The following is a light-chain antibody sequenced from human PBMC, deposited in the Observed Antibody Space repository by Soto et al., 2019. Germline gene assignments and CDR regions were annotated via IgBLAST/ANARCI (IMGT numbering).Light chain of an antibody. CDR3: QQYGSSPRT. V-gene: IGKV3-20*01. Sequence: EIVMTQSPATLSVSPGERATLSCRASQGLGTNLAWYQQKPGQAPRLLIYGASSRATGIPDRFSGSGSGTDFTLTISRLEPEDFAVYYCQQYGSSPRTFGQGTKVDIK. J-gene: IGKJ1*01. CDR2: GAS. CDR1: QGLGTN.